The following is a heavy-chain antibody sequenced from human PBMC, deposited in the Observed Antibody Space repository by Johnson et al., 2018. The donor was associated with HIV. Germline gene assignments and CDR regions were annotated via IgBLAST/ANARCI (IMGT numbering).Heavy chain of an antibody. CDR2: IQYDGSNK. CDR3: AKVWDYYDSNAFDI. CDR1: GFTFSSYG. J-gene: IGHJ3*02. D-gene: IGHD3-22*01. V-gene: IGHV3-30*02. Sequence: QVQLVESGGGVVQPGGSLRLSCAASGFTFSSYGMHWVRQAPGKGLEWVAFIQYDGSNKYYADSVKGRFTMSRDNSKNRLYLQMNRLRVEDTAVYYCAKVWDYYDSNAFDIWGQGTMVTVSS.